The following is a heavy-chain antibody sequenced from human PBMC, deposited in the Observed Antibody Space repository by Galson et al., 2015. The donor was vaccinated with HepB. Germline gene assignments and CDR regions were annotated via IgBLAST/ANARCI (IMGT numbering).Heavy chain of an antibody. Sequence: SLRLSCAASGFTFSSYAMSWVRQAPGKGLEWVSAISGSGGSTYYADSVKGRFTISRDNSKNTLYLQMNSLRAEDTAVYYCARYCSSTSCEGLWYFDLWGRGTLVTVSS. V-gene: IGHV3-23*01. CDR2: ISGSGGST. J-gene: IGHJ2*01. CDR3: ARYCSSTSCEGLWYFDL. CDR1: GFTFSSYA. D-gene: IGHD2-2*01.